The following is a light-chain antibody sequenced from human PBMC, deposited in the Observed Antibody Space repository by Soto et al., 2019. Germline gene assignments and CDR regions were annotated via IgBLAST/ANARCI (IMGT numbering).Light chain of an antibody. V-gene: IGKV4-1*01. CDR1: QSVLYSSNSKNY. CDR2: WAS. J-gene: IGKJ5*01. Sequence: DIVMTQSPDSLAVSLGERATINCKSSQSVLYSSNSKNYLAWYQQKPGQPPKLLIYWASTRESGVPYRFSGSGSGTDFTLTISSLEPEDSAVYYCQQPHMWPITLGQGTRWRL. CDR3: QQPHMWPIT.